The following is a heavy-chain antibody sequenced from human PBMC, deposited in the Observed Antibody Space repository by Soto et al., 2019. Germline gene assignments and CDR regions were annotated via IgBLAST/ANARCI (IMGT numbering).Heavy chain of an antibody. V-gene: IGHV1-69*01. CDR2: IIPIFGTA. CDR3: ARVFLGLLTGDGGFDP. Sequence: QVQLVQSGAEVKKPGSSVKVSCKASGGTFSSYAISWVRQAPGQGLEWMGGIIPIFGTANYAQKFQGRVTITADESTSTAYMELSSLRSEDTAVYYSARVFLGLLTGDGGFDPWGQGTLVTVSS. J-gene: IGHJ5*02. CDR1: GGTFSSYA. D-gene: IGHD7-27*01.